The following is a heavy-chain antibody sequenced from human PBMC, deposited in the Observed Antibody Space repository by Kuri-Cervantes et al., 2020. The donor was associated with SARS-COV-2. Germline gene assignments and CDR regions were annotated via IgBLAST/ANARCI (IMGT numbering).Heavy chain of an antibody. J-gene: IGHJ3*02. Sequence: ESLKISCSASGFTFSSYAMHWVRQAPGKGLEWIGEINHSGSTNYNPSLKSRVTISVDTSKNQFSLKLSSVTAADTAVYYCARARSITMIVVVIDAFDIWGQGTMVTVPS. V-gene: IGHV4-34*01. D-gene: IGHD3-22*01. CDR1: GFTFSSYA. CDR2: INHSGST. CDR3: ARARSITMIVVVIDAFDI.